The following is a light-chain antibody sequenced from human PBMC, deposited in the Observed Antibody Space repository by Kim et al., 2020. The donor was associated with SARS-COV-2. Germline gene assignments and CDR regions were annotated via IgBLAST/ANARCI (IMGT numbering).Light chain of an antibody. V-gene: IGKV2-28*01. Sequence: DPASISCRSSQGLLHTNGYSYLDWYLQKPGQSPQLLIYLGSTRASGVPDRFSGSGSGTDFTLKISRVEAEDVGVYYCMQAAKTPGTFGQGTKLEI. J-gene: IGKJ2*02. CDR1: QGLLHTNGYSY. CDR2: LGS. CDR3: MQAAKTPGT.